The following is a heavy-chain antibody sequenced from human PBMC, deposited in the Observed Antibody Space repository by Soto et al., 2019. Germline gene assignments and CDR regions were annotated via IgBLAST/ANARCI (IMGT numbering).Heavy chain of an antibody. CDR2: ISSNGGST. Sequence: AGGSLRLSCSASGFPFSSYAMHWVRQAPGKGLEYVSAISSNGGSTYYADSVKGRFTISRDNSKNTLYLQMSSLRAEDTAVYYCVKGRDYGDLGDDAFDIWGQGTMVTVSS. V-gene: IGHV3-64D*08. J-gene: IGHJ3*02. CDR3: VKGRDYGDLGDDAFDI. CDR1: GFPFSSYA. D-gene: IGHD4-17*01.